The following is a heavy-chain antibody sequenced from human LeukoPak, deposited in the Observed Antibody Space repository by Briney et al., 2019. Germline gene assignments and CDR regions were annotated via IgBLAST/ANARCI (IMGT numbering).Heavy chain of an antibody. D-gene: IGHD6-13*01. CDR3: ATKTAAGNYYYYYMDV. CDR1: GYSISSGYY. V-gene: IGHV4-38-2*01. Sequence: TSETLSLTCAVSGYSISSGYYWGWIRQPPGKGLEWIGSVYHSGSTYYNPSLKSRVTISVDTSKNQFSLKLSSVTAADTAVYYCATKTAAGNYYYYYMDVWGKGTTVTVSS. CDR2: VYHSGST. J-gene: IGHJ6*03.